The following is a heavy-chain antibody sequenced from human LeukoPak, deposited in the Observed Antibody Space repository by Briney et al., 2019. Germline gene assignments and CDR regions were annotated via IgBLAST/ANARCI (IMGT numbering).Heavy chain of an antibody. CDR2: MNEYSTTI. J-gene: IGHJ4*02. Sequence: PGGSLGLSCAASGFPFNSLWMHWVRQAPGKGLVWVSDMNEYSTTIRYADSVKGRFTISRDNAKSILYLQMNNLRAEDTAMYFCARGGVNPVDHWGQGTLVTVSS. V-gene: IGHV3-74*01. D-gene: IGHD1-14*01. CDR1: GFPFNSLW. CDR3: ARGGVNPVDH.